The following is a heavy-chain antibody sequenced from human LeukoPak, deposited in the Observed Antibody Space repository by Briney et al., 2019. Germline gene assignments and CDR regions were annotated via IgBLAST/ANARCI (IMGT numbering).Heavy chain of an antibody. Sequence: SETLSLTCAVHGESFSGFYWSWIRQTPGKGLEWNGEINYTADTNCSPSLTGYSPSLRSRVTISVDSSQNQLSLKLSSVRAADTGVYYCARVRHDPLEYGYYMDVWGEGTTVTVSS. CDR2: INYTADT. CDR1: GESFSGFY. V-gene: IGHV4-34*01. D-gene: IGHD3-3*01. J-gene: IGHJ6*03. CDR3: ARVRHDPLEYGYYMDV.